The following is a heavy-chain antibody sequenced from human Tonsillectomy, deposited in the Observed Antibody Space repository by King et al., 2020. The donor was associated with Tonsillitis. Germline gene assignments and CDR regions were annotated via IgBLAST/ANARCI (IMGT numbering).Heavy chain of an antibody. CDR1: GFTFSTSA. CDR2: IRGSGDSS. J-gene: IGHJ4*02. V-gene: IGHV3-23*04. CDR3: ARNGYFYHSSGFYYIDYFDS. Sequence: VQLVESGGGLVQPGGSLRLSCAASGFTFSTSAMSWVRQAPCKGLEWVSPIRGSGDSSYYAASAKGRFTISRDISKNTLYLQMNSLRADDTAVYYCARNGYFYHSSGFYYIDYFDSWGQGTLLTVSS. D-gene: IGHD3-22*01.